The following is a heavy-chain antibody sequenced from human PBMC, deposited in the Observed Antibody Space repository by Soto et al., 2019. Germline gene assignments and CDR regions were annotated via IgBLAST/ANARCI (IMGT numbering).Heavy chain of an antibody. CDR1: GFTFSSYA. J-gene: IGHJ6*02. D-gene: IGHD1-26*01. CDR3: AREISRENYYYYYGMDV. CDR2: ISYDGSNK. V-gene: IGHV3-30-3*01. Sequence: GGSLRLSCAASGFTFSSYAMHWVRQAPGKGLEWVAVISYDGSNKYYADSVKGRFTISRDNSKNTLYLQMNSLRAEDTAVYYCAREISRENYYYYYGMDVWGQGTTVTVSS.